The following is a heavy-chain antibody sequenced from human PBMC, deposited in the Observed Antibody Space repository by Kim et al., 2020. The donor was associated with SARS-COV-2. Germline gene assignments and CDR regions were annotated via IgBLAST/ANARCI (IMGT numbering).Heavy chain of an antibody. CDR2: T. Sequence: TYHADSVKGRCTISRDISKNTLYLQMNSLRVDDTALYYCARGQSGGLDYWGQGTLVSVSS. D-gene: IGHD1-1*01. CDR3: ARGQSGGLDY. J-gene: IGHJ4*02. V-gene: IGHV3-23*01.